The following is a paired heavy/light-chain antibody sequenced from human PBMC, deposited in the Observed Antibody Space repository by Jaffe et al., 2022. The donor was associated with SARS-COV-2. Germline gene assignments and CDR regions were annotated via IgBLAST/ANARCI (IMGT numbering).Heavy chain of an antibody. D-gene: IGHD3-22*01. CDR1: GYSFTSYW. CDR2: IYPGDSDT. Sequence: EVQLVQSGAEVKKPGESLKISCKGSGYSFTSYWIGWVRQMPGKGLEWMGIIYPGDSDTRYSPSFQGQVTISADKSISTAYLQWSSLKASDTAMYYCARPFYYDSSGYYEGFGYAFDIWGQGTMVTVSS. J-gene: IGHJ3*02. CDR3: ARPFYYDSSGYYEGFGYAFDI. V-gene: IGHV5-51*01.
Light chain of an antibody. CDR2: LGS. J-gene: IGKJ2*01. CDR1: QSLLHSNGYNY. V-gene: IGKV2-28*01. Sequence: DIVMTQSPLSLPVTPGEPASISCRSSQSLLHSNGYNYLDWYLQKPGQSPQLLIYLGSNRASGVPDRFSGSGSGTDFTLKISRVEAEDVGVYYCMQALQTPLYTFGQGTKLEIK. CDR3: MQALQTPLYT.